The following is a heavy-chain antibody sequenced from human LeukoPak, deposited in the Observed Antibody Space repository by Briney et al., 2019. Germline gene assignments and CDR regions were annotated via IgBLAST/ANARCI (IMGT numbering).Heavy chain of an antibody. V-gene: IGHV3-7*01. J-gene: IGHJ3*02. CDR2: IKQDGSEK. D-gene: IGHD2-2*01. Sequence: GGPLRLSCAASGFTFSSYWMSWVRQAPGKGLEWVANIKQDGSEKYYVDSVKGRFTISRDNAKNSLYLQMNSLRAEDTAVYYCARVRVVVTTPDAFDIWGQGTMVTVSS. CDR1: GFTFSSYW. CDR3: ARVRVVVTTPDAFDI.